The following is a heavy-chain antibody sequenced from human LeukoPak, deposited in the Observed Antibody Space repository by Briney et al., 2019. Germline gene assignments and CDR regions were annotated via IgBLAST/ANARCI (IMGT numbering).Heavy chain of an antibody. V-gene: IGHV1-8*02. J-gene: IGHJ4*02. Sequence: ASVKVSCKASGGTFSSYAISWVRQAPGQGLEWMGWMNPNSGNTGYAQKFQGRVTMTRNTSISTAYMELSSLRSEDTAVYYCARVVSGSSWYYWGQGTLVTVSS. CDR2: MNPNSGNT. D-gene: IGHD6-13*01. CDR1: GGTFSSYA. CDR3: ARVVSGSSWYY.